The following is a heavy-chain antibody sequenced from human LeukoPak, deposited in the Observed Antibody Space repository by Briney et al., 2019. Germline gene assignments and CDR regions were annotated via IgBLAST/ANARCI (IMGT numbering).Heavy chain of an antibody. CDR1: GFTFSSYA. D-gene: IGHD2-15*01. CDR2: ISYDGSNK. CDR3: ARDLGGSCYSRCPFDY. Sequence: GGSLRLSCAASGFTFSSYAMHWVRQAPGKGLEWVAVISYDGSNKYYADSVKGRFTISRDNSKNTLYLQMNSLRAEDTAVYYCARDLGGSCYSRCPFDYWGQGTLVTVSS. J-gene: IGHJ4*02. V-gene: IGHV3-30-3*01.